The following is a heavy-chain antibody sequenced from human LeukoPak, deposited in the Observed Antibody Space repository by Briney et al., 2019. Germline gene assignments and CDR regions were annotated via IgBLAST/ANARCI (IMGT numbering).Heavy chain of an antibody. CDR3: AKDRYKIAPRQSDY. J-gene: IGHJ4*02. V-gene: IGHV3-23*01. Sequence: GGSLRLSCAASGFMFSNYAMSWVRQAPGKGLEWVSGISGSGGSTYYVDSLKGRFTISRDNSKNTVYLQMNSLRAEDTALYYCAKDRYKIAPRQSDYWGQGTLVTVSS. D-gene: IGHD6-6*01. CDR1: GFMFSNYA. CDR2: ISGSGGST.